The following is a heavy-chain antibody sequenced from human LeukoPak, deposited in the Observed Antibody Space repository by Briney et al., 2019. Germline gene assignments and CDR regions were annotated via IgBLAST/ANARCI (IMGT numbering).Heavy chain of an antibody. D-gene: IGHD2-15*01. CDR2: ISSSSYI. V-gene: IGHV3-21*01. CDR3: ARDVGYCSGGSCYGYFQH. Sequence: GGSLRLSCAASGFTFSSYSMNWVRQAPGKGLEWVSSISSSSYIYYADSVKGRFTISRDNAKNSLYLQMNSLRAEDTAVYYCARDVGYCSGGSCYGYFQHWGQGTLVTVSS. J-gene: IGHJ1*01. CDR1: GFTFSSYS.